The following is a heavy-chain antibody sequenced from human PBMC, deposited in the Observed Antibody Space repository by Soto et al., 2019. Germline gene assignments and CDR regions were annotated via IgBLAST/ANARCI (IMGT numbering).Heavy chain of an antibody. Sequence: SSETLSLTCSVSGDYIHVGGYYWTWIRQRPGKGLEGMGYIYYTGKTYYNPSLESRLTMSVDRSKNQFSLRLTSVTAADTAVYFCGRALTSNANCIDLWGQGTLVPAFS. J-gene: IGHJ5*02. D-gene: IGHD3-10*01. V-gene: IGHV4-30-4*01. CDR3: GRALTSNANCIDL. CDR1: GDYIHVGGYY. CDR2: IYYTGKT.